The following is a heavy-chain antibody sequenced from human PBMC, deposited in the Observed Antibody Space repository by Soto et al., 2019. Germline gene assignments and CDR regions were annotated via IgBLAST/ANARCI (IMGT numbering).Heavy chain of an antibody. Sequence: GGSLRLSCAASGFTSSSYGMHWVRQAPGKGLEWVAVISYDGSNKYYADSVKGRFTISRDNAKNSLYLQMNSLRAEDTAVYYCARDPREYYFDYWGQGTLVTVSS. CDR2: ISYDGSNK. CDR1: GFTSSSYG. CDR3: ARDPREYYFDY. J-gene: IGHJ4*02. V-gene: IGHV3-30*03.